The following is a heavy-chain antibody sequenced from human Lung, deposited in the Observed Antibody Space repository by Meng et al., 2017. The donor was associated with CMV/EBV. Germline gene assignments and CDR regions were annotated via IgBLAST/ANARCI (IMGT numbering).Heavy chain of an antibody. J-gene: IGHJ6*02. V-gene: IGHV1-2*02. CDR1: GYTFTGYY. D-gene: IGHD2-2*01. Sequence: GESXKISXKASGYTFTGYYMHWVRQAPGQGLEWMGWINPNSGGTNYAQKFQGRVTMTRDTSISTAYMELSRLRSDDTAVYYCARDRVPAAFRDYGMDVWGQGTTVTVSS. CDR2: INPNSGGT. CDR3: ARDRVPAAFRDYGMDV.